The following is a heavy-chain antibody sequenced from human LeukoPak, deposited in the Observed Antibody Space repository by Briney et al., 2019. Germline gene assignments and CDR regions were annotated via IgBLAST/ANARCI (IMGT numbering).Heavy chain of an antibody. D-gene: IGHD3-3*01. J-gene: IGHJ4*02. Sequence: ASVKVSCKASGYTLTGYYMHWVRQAPGQGLEWMGWINPNSGGTNYAQKFQGRVTMTRDTSISTAYMELSRLRSDDTAVYYCARGGYYDFWSGYYPLYYFDYWGQGTLVTVSS. V-gene: IGHV1-2*02. CDR3: ARGGYYDFWSGYYPLYYFDY. CDR1: GYTLTGYY. CDR2: INPNSGGT.